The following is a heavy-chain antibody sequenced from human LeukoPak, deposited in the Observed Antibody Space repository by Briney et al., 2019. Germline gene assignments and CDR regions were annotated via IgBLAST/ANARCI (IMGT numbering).Heavy chain of an antibody. D-gene: IGHD4-17*01. J-gene: IGHJ4*02. CDR3: ARGSVTADYFDY. Sequence: SETLSLTCTVSGGSITGYYWSWIRQPPGKGLEYIGYIYYSGSTDYNPSLKSRLTMSVDTSKNQFSLKLSSVTAADTAVYYCARGSVTADYFDYWGQGTLVTVSS. CDR2: IYYSGST. V-gene: IGHV4-59*12. CDR1: GGSITGYY.